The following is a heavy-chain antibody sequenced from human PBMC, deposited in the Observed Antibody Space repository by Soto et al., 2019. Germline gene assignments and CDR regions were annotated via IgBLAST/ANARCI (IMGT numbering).Heavy chain of an antibody. CDR3: ARRDTARYYYGMDV. Sequence: QPGGSLRLSCAASGFTFSSYGMHWVRQAPGKGLEWVAVIWYDGSNKYYADSVKGRFTISRDNSKNTLYLQMNSLRAEDTAVYYCARRDTARYYYGMDVWGQGTTVTVSS. J-gene: IGHJ6*02. CDR2: IWYDGSNK. V-gene: IGHV3-33*01. D-gene: IGHD5-18*01. CDR1: GFTFSSYG.